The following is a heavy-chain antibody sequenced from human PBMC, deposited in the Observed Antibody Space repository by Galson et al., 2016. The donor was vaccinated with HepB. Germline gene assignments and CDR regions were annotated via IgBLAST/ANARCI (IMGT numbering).Heavy chain of an antibody. CDR1: GFTFSSYG. V-gene: IGHV3-30*18. J-gene: IGHJ4*02. D-gene: IGHD4-17*01. Sequence: SLRLSCAASGFTFSSYGMHWVRQAPGKGLEWVAVISYDGSNENYADSVKGRFTISRDNSKNTLYLQMNSLRAEDTPVYYCAKSGRYYGVDHFDYWGQGTLVTVSS. CDR2: ISYDGSNE. CDR3: AKSGRYYGVDHFDY.